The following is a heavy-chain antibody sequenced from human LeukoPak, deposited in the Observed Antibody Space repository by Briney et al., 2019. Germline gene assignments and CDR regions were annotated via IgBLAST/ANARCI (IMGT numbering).Heavy chain of an antibody. J-gene: IGHJ3*02. CDR3: ARIRAFDVDTAMVNAFDI. CDR2: IYYSGST. D-gene: IGHD5-18*01. V-gene: IGHV4-59*01. CDR1: GGSISSYY. Sequence: PSETLSLTCTVSGGSISSYYWSWIRQPPGKGLEWIGYIYYSGSTNYNPSLKSRVTISVDTSKNQFSLKLSSVTAADTAVYYCARIRAFDVDTAMVNAFDIWGQGTMVTVSS.